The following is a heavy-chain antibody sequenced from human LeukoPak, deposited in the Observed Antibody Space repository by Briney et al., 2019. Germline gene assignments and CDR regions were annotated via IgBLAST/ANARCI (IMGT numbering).Heavy chain of an antibody. V-gene: IGHV3-23*01. D-gene: IGHD3-22*01. Sequence: GGSLRLSCAASGFTFSSYAMSWVRQAPGKGLEWVSAISGSGGSTYYADSVKGRFTISRDNSKNTLYLQMNSLRAEDTAVYYCARVLRRYYDSSGYYPANDAFDIWGQGTMVTVSS. CDR3: ARVLRRYYDSSGYYPANDAFDI. CDR1: GFTFSSYA. CDR2: ISGSGGST. J-gene: IGHJ3*02.